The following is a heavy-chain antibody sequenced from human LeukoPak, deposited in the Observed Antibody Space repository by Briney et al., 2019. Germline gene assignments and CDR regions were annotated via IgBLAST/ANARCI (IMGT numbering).Heavy chain of an antibody. CDR1: GGSITSGSYY. CDR2: IHTSGST. V-gene: IGHV4-61*02. Sequence: SQTLSLTCTVSGGSITSGSYYWSWIRQPDGKGLEWIGRIHTSGSTNYNPSLKSRVTISVGTSKNQFSLKLSSVTAADTAVYYCAREVYCSSTSCPRGGYNWFDPWGQGTLVTVSS. J-gene: IGHJ5*02. CDR3: AREVYCSSTSCPRGGYNWFDP. D-gene: IGHD2-2*01.